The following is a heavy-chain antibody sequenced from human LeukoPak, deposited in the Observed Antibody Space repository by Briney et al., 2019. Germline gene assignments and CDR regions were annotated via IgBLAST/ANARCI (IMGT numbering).Heavy chain of an antibody. CDR2: FSNYNNI. V-gene: IGHV3-69-1*02. J-gene: IGHJ4*02. D-gene: IGHD2-21*01. Sequence: FSNYNNIKEADAVKGRFTISRDNAKNSLHLQMNSLRAEDTAIYYCARASNSPFDYWGQGTLVTVSS. CDR3: ARASNSPFDY.